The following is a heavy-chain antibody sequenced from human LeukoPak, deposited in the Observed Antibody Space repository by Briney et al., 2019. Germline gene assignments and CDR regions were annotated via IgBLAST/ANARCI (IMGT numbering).Heavy chain of an antibody. CDR2: ISPSADIK. CDR1: GSTFSNHG. D-gene: IGHD2-2*03. CDR3: AKARWMYYFDY. Sequence: GGSLRLSCAASGSTFSNHGMNWVRQAPGKGLEWVSGISPSADIKYYADSVKGRFTISRDNSKNTLYLQMNSLRAEDTAVYYCAKARWMYYFDYWGQGTLVTVSS. J-gene: IGHJ4*02. V-gene: IGHV3-23*01.